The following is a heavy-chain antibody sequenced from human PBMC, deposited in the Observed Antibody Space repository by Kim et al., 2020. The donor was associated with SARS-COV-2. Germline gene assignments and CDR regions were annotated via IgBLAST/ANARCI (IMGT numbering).Heavy chain of an antibody. D-gene: IGHD6-19*01. Sequence: SLKSRVTISVDTSKNQFSLKLSCVTAADTAVYYCARGYFSSGWYPRYFDYWGQGTLVTVSS. CDR3: ARGYFSSGWYPRYFDY. V-gene: IGHV4-34*01. J-gene: IGHJ4*02.